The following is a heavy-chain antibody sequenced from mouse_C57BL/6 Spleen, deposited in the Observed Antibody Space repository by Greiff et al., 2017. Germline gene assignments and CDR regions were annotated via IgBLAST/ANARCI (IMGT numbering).Heavy chain of an antibody. D-gene: IGHD3-2*02. Sequence: QVQLQQPGAELVKPGASVKLSCKASGYTFTSYWMHWVKQRPGQGLEWIGMIHPNSGSTNYNEKFKSKATLTVDKSSSTAYMQLNSLTSEDSAVYYCARSRDSSGSWFAYWGQGTLVTVSA. CDR3: ARSRDSSGSWFAY. CDR2: IHPNSGST. V-gene: IGHV1-64*01. CDR1: GYTFTSYW. J-gene: IGHJ3*01.